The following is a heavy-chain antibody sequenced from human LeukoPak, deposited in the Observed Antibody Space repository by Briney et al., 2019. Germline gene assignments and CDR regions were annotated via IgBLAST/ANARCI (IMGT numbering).Heavy chain of an antibody. J-gene: IGHJ4*02. CDR2: FTGRTYGGTT. CDR3: TRWTTVTTFEY. V-gene: IGHV3-49*04. CDR1: GFTFGDYA. Sequence: PGGSLRLSCTASGFTFGDYAMSCVRQAPGKGLEWVGSFTGRTYGGTTEYAASVRGRFTISIDDSKSIAYLQMNSLTTEDTAAYYCTRWTTVTTFEYWGQGAQVAVSS. D-gene: IGHD4-17*01.